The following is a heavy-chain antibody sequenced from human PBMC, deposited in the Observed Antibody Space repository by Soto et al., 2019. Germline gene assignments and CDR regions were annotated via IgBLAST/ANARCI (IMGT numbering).Heavy chain of an antibody. Sequence: ASVKVSCKASGGTFSSYAISWVRQAPGQGLEWMGGIIPIFGTANYAQKFQGRVTITADESTSTAYMELSSLRSEDTAVYYCAREVKAVAGKMDYYYYGMDVWGQGTTVTVSS. V-gene: IGHV1-69*13. J-gene: IGHJ6*02. CDR1: GGTFSSYA. CDR3: AREVKAVAGKMDYYYYGMDV. CDR2: IIPIFGTA. D-gene: IGHD6-19*01.